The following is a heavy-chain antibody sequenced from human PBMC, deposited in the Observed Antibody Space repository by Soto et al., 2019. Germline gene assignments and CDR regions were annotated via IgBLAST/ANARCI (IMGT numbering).Heavy chain of an antibody. J-gene: IGHJ4*02. Sequence: QVQLVQSGAEVKKPGASVKVSCKGSGYGFTTYGITWVRQAPGQGLEWMAWISAHNGNTNYAQKLQGRVTVTRDTSTSTAYMELRSLRSGVTAVYYCARGGYGDYWGQGALVTVSS. D-gene: IGHD1-1*01. V-gene: IGHV1-18*01. CDR2: ISAHNGNT. CDR3: ARGGYGDY. CDR1: GYGFTTYG.